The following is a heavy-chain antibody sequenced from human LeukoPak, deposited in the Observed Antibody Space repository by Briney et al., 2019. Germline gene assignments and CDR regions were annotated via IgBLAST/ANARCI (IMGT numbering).Heavy chain of an antibody. J-gene: IGHJ4*02. CDR2: TNHSGSA. V-gene: IGHV4-34*01. CDR1: GGSSNGYY. CDR3: ARGQGTVTTH. Sequence: PSETLSLTCAVDGGSSNGYYWSSIRQPPGKGLEWIGETNHSGSANYNPSLMSRVTISLDPSKNHFSLNLSSVTAADTAVYYWARGQGTVTTHWGQGTLVTVSS. D-gene: IGHD4-11*01.